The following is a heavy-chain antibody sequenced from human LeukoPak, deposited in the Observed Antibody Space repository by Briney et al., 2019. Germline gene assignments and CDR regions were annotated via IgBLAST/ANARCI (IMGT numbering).Heavy chain of an antibody. Sequence: PGGSLRLSCAASGFTFSSCEMNWVRQAPGKGLEWVSYISRSGNTIYYADSVKGRFSISRDNAQNSLYLQMNSLRAEDTAVYYCARDAAMAAGNFWYFDLWGRGTLVTVSS. CDR2: ISRSGNTI. V-gene: IGHV3-48*03. D-gene: IGHD1-7*01. J-gene: IGHJ2*01. CDR3: ARDAAMAAGNFWYFDL. CDR1: GFTFSSCE.